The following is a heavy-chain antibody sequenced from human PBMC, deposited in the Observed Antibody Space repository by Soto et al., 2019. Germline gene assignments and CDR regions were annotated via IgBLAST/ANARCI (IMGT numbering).Heavy chain of an antibody. D-gene: IGHD6-6*01. CDR3: ARDKRIAARHYYYYGMDV. Sequence: GGSLRLSCAASGFTFSSYAMHWVRQAPGKGLEWVAVISYDGSNKYYADSVKGRFTISRDNSKNTLYLQMNSLRAEDTAVYYCARDKRIAARHYYYYGMDVWGQGTTVTVSS. V-gene: IGHV3-30-3*01. CDR1: GFTFSSYA. J-gene: IGHJ6*02. CDR2: ISYDGSNK.